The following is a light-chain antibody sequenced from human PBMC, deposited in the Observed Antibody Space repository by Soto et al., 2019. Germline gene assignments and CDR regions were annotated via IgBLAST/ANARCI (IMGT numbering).Light chain of an antibody. Sequence: DIQMTQSPTSLSASVGDRVTITCRASQGISNYVDWYQQIPGKAPNLLIYAASTLQSGVPSRFSGSGSGTDFTLIINGRQPEDGATYSCQKYSSVPVFGPGTKVEIK. J-gene: IGKJ3*01. CDR1: QGISNY. CDR2: AAS. CDR3: QKYSSVPV. V-gene: IGKV1-27*01.